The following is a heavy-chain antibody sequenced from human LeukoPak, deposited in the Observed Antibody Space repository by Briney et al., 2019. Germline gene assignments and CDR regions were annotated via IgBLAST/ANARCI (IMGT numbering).Heavy chain of an antibody. D-gene: IGHD6-13*01. CDR3: ARDQIAAGLNWFDP. CDR1: GYTFTSYG. Sequence: ASVKVSCKASGYTFTSYGISWVRQAPGQGLEWMGWISAYNGNTNYAQKLQGRVTMTTDTSTSTAYMELRSLRSDDTAVYYCARDQIAAGLNWFDPWGQGTLVIVSS. V-gene: IGHV1-18*01. J-gene: IGHJ5*02. CDR2: ISAYNGNT.